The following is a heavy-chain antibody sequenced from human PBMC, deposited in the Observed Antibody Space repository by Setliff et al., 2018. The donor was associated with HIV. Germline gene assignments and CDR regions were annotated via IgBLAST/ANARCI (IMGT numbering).Heavy chain of an antibody. CDR1: GFTFSGSA. CDR3: AVWIREVIS. Sequence: PGGSLRLSCAASGFTFSGSAMHWVRQASGKGLEWVGRIRSKGYGSATAYAASVKGRFTISRDDSKNSLSLHMNSLKTEDTAVYYCAVWIREVISWGRGTLVTVSS. CDR2: IRSKGYGSAT. D-gene: IGHD3-10*01. J-gene: IGHJ5*02. V-gene: IGHV3-73*01.